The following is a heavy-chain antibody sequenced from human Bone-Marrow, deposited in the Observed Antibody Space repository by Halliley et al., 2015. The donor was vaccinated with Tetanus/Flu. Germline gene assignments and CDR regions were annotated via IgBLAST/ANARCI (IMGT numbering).Heavy chain of an antibody. J-gene: IGHJ4*02. CDR2: VDPEDGDT. Sequence: QLVQSGAEVKKPGATVKISCKVSGFNFTDYHIHWVQQAPGRGLEWIGLVDPEDGDTLYADTFQGRVTLTADTSTDTAYMELSSLQSDDPAVFYWATLGVQLNTGHWGQGTLVPFSS. V-gene: IGHV1-69-2*01. D-gene: IGHD1-1*01. CDR1: GFNFTDYH. CDR3: ATLGVQLNTGH.